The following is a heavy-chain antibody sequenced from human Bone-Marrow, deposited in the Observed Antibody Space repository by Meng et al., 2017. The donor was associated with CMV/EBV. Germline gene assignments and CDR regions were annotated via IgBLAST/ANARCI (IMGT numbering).Heavy chain of an antibody. D-gene: IGHD2-2*03. CDR2: INPNSGGT. J-gene: IGHJ6*02. V-gene: IGHV1-2*02. Sequence: ASVKVSCKASGYTFTGYYMHWVRQAPGQGLEWMGWINPNSGGTNYAEKFQGRVTMTRDTSISTAYMVLSRLRSVDTAGYYCARVDVLVVPAAMGGVYYYYGMDVWGQGTTVTVSS. CDR3: ARVDVLVVPAAMGGVYYYYGMDV. CDR1: GYTFTGYY.